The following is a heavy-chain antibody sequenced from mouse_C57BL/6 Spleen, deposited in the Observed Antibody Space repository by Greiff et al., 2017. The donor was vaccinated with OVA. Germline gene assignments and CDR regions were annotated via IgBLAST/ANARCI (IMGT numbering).Heavy chain of an antibody. CDR1: GYTFTSYW. CDR3: ARVDGNSGRYYFDY. J-gene: IGHJ2*01. V-gene: IGHV1-52*01. CDR2: IDPSDSET. Sequence: QVQLQQPGAELVRPGSSVKLSCKASGYTFTSYWMHWVKQRPIQGLEWIGNIDPSDSETHYNQKFKDKATLTVDKSSSTAYMQLSSLTSEDSAVYYCARVDGNSGRYYFDYWGQGTTLTVSA. D-gene: IGHD2-1*01.